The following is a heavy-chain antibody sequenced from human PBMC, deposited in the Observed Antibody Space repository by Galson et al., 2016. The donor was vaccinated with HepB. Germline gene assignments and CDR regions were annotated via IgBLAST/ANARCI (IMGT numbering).Heavy chain of an antibody. V-gene: IGHV3-23*01. CDR2: ISTRRTT. CDR3: AKERLVRWIFDH. D-gene: IGHD1-1*01. J-gene: IGHJ4*02. Sequence: SLRLSCAASGFTFNNYWMSWVRQAPGKGLEWVASISTRRTTYYSDSVQGRFTISRDNSNNTLYLQMNGLRAEDTAVYYCAKERLVRWIFDHWGQGTLLTVSS. CDR1: GFTFNNYW.